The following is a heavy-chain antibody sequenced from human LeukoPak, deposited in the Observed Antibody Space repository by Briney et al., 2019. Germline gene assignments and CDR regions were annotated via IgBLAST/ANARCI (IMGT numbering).Heavy chain of an antibody. V-gene: IGHV4-59*01. CDR3: ARRPEWGYFDY. CDR2: IYYSGST. CDR1: GGSISSYY. Sequence: PSETLSLTCTVSGGSISSYYWSWIRQPPGKGLEWIGYIYYSGSTNYNPSLKSRVTISVDTSKNQFSLKLSSVTAADTAVYYCARRPEWGYFDYWGQGTLVTVSS. D-gene: IGHD3-16*01. J-gene: IGHJ4*02.